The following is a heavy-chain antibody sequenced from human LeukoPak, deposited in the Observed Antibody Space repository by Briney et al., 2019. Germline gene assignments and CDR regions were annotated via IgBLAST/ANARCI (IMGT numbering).Heavy chain of an antibody. CDR1: GSTFSSNW. CDR2: ISKDGSST. Sequence: GGSLRLSCAASGSTFSSNWIHWVRQAPGKGLVWVSRISKDGSSTSYADSVKGRFTISRDNAKNTLYLQMSSLRAEDTAVYYCAASMAGLNWFDPWGQGTLVTVSS. CDR3: AASMAGLNWFDP. J-gene: IGHJ5*02. D-gene: IGHD6-19*01. V-gene: IGHV3-74*01.